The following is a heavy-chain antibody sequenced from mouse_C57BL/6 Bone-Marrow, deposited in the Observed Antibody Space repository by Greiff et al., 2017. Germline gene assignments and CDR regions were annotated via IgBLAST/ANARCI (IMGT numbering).Heavy chain of an antibody. CDR2: INPSNGGT. V-gene: IGHV1-53*01. D-gene: IGHD1-1*01. J-gene: IGHJ3*01. Sequence: VQLQQPGTELVKPGASVKLSCKASGYTFTSYWMHWVKQRPGQGLEWIGNINPSNGGTNYNEKFKSKATLTVDKSSSTAYMQLSSLTSVDSAVYYCATADYYGSRTFAYWGQGTLVTVSA. CDR1: GYTFTSYW. CDR3: ATADYYGSRTFAY.